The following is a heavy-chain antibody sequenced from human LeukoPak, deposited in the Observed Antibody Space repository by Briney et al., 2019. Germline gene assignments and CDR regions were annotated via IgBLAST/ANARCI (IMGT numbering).Heavy chain of an antibody. Sequence: PSETLSLTCAVSGGSISSSNWWNWVRQPPGKGLEWIGEIYHSGSTNYNPSLKSRVTISVDKSKNQFSLKLNSVTAADTAVYYCARDQFPYYDSSGFYYWGQGTLVTVSS. CDR1: GGSISSSNW. J-gene: IGHJ4*02. D-gene: IGHD3-22*01. CDR3: ARDQFPYYDSSGFYY. V-gene: IGHV4-4*02. CDR2: IYHSGST.